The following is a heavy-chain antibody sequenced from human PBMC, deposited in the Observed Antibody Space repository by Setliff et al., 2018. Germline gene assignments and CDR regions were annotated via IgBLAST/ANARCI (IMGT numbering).Heavy chain of an antibody. J-gene: IGHJ4*02. CDR1: GFTFSSHA. V-gene: IGHV3-23*01. D-gene: IGHD6-19*01. Sequence: PSETLSLSCAASGFTFSSHAMSWVRQAPGKGLEWVSTISGTTGNTYFADSVKGRFTISRDNSKNTLYLQMNSLSAEDTAVYYCARTCSGSTCHAGLDYWGQGIPVTVSS. CDR2: ISGTTGNT. CDR3: ARTCSGSTCHAGLDY.